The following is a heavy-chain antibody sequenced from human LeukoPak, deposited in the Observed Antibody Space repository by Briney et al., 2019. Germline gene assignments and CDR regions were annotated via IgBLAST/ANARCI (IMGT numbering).Heavy chain of an antibody. V-gene: IGHV3-48*01. CDR3: ARDRGFGVPSYYMDV. CDR1: GFMFSSYS. CDR2: ISSSSSTI. D-gene: IGHD3-10*01. J-gene: IGHJ6*03. Sequence: GGSLRLSCAASGFMFSSYSMNWVRQAPGKGLEWVSYISSSSSTIYYADSVKGRFTISRDNAKNSLYLQMNSLRAEDTAVYYCARDRGFGVPSYYMDVWGKGTTVTVSS.